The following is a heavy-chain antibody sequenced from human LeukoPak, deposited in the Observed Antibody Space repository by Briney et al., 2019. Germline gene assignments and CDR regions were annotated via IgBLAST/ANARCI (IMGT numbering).Heavy chain of an antibody. D-gene: IGHD3-10*01. CDR2: IYSGGSI. CDR1: GFTVSSNY. V-gene: IGHV3-53*01. Sequence: GGSLRLSCAASGFTVSSNYMSWVRQAPGKGLEWVSVIYSGGSIYYADSVKGRLTISRDNSKNTLYLQMNSLRAEDTAVYYCARDSRTMVRGVTSAKDAFDIWGQGTMVTVSS. CDR3: ARDSRTMVRGVTSAKDAFDI. J-gene: IGHJ3*02.